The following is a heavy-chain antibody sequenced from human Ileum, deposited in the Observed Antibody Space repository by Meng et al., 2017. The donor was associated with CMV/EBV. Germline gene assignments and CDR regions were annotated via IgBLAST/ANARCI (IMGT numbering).Heavy chain of an antibody. CDR1: GYSISSGYY. J-gene: IGHJ4*02. Sequence: GSLRLSCTVSGYSISSGYYWGWIRQPPGKGLEWIGSIYHSGSTYYNPSLKSRVTISVDTSKNQFSLKLSSVTAADTAVYYCARDGLTGTTVLDYWGQGTLVTVSS. V-gene: IGHV4-38-2*02. D-gene: IGHD1-7*01. CDR3: ARDGLTGTTVLDY. CDR2: IYHSGST.